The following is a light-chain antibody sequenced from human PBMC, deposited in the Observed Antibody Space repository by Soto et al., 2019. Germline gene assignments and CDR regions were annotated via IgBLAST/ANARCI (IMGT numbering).Light chain of an antibody. CDR2: GAS. CDR1: QSVSSN. J-gene: IGKJ1*01. Sequence: EIVMTQSPATLSLSPGEGAALSCRASQSVSSNLAWFQQKPGQAPRLFIYGASTRATGIPARFSGSGSGTDFLLTISSLQPEDVAVYYCQQYSKWPTTFGQGTPLEVK. V-gene: IGKV3-15*01. CDR3: QQYSKWPTT.